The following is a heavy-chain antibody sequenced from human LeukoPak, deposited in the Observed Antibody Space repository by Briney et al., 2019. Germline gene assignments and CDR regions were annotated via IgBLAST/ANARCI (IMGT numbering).Heavy chain of an antibody. D-gene: IGHD3-10*01. V-gene: IGHV3-74*01. CDR3: TRRGGYFDY. CDR2: ISDDGSST. Sequence: PGGSLRLSCASSGFTFSTYWIHWVPQAPGKALVWVSRISDDGSSTRYAAYVKGRFTISRDNAENSLYLQMNSLTVEDTAVYYCTRRGGYFDYWRQGSLVTVSS. CDR1: GFTFSTYW. J-gene: IGHJ4*02.